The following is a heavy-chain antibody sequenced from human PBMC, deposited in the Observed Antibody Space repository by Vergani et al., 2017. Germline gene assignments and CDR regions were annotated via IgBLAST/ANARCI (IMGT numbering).Heavy chain of an antibody. CDR2: ISSYNGNT. CDR3: AIAVGSYYSYYYYYIDV. D-gene: IGHD1-26*01. J-gene: IGHJ6*03. Sequence: QVQLVQSGAEVKKPGASVKVSCKSSGYTFTSYGISWVRQAPGQELEWMGWISSYNGNTNYAQTLQGRVTMTTDTSTSTAYMELRSLRSDDTAVYYCAIAVGSYYSYYYYYIDVWGKGTTVTVSS. CDR1: GYTFTSYG. V-gene: IGHV1-18*01.